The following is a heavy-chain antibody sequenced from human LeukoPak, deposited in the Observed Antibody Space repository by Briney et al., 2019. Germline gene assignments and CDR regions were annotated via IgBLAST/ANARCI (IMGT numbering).Heavy chain of an antibody. Sequence: SETLSLTCTVSGGSISSYYWSWIRQPPGKGLEWIGYIYYSGSTNYNPSLKSRVTISVDTSKNQFSLKLSSVTAADTAVYYCARVGDSDGYSSSWIDYWGQGTLVTVSS. V-gene: IGHV4-59*12. CDR3: ARVGDSDGYSSSWIDY. CDR2: IYYSGST. CDR1: GGSISSYY. D-gene: IGHD6-13*01. J-gene: IGHJ4*02.